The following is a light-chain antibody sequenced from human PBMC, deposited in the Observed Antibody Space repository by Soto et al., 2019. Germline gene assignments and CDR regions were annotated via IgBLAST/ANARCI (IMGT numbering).Light chain of an antibody. CDR1: TSNIGSYIL. Sequence: QSALTQPASVSGSPGQSITISCTGTTSNIGSYILVSWYQQHPGKAPKLLIYGASTRPSGVSNRFSGSKSGNTASLTISGLQAEDEADYYCCSYAGSSTYVFGGGTKVTVL. V-gene: IGLV2-23*01. J-gene: IGLJ2*01. CDR3: CSYAGSSTYV. CDR2: GAS.